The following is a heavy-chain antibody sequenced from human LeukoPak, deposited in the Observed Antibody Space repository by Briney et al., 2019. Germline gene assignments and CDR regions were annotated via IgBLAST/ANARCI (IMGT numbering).Heavy chain of an antibody. V-gene: IGHV1-69*16. CDR1: GGTFSSYT. CDR3: ARGPGDFYDTGGYYYVPDC. Sequence: SVKVSCKASGGTFSSYTISWVRQAPGQGLEWMGGIIPFLSTANYAQKFQGRVTITTDESTSTAYMELSSLRSEDTAVYYCARGPGDFYDTGGYYYVPDCWGQGTLVTVSS. CDR2: IIPFLSTA. J-gene: IGHJ4*02. D-gene: IGHD3-22*01.